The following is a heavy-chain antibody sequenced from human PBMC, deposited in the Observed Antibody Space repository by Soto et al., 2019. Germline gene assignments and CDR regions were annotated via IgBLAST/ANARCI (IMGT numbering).Heavy chain of an antibody. CDR1: GFFFSSYT. D-gene: IGHD6-19*01. CDR3: ASEITVDGRAGY. Sequence: EVQLVESGGGLVKPGGSLRLSCAGSGFFFSSYTMNWVRQAPGKGLEWVSSISGNSGYIYYADSVKGRFTISRDNAKNSLFLQMKNLRAADTAVYYCASEITVDGRAGYWGQGTLVTVSS. CDR2: ISGNSGYI. V-gene: IGHV3-21*01. J-gene: IGHJ4*02.